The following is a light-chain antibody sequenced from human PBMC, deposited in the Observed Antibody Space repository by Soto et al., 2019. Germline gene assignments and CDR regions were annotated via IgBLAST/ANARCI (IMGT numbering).Light chain of an antibody. CDR3: PQRSTCPLT. CDR2: DAS. V-gene: IGKV3-11*01. Sequence: EIVLTQSPATLSLSPGERATLSCRASQSVSSYLAWYQQKPGQAPRLLIYDASNRATGIPARFSGSGSGTEFTLTISSLETEDFAVYSCPQRSTCPLTFGGGTKVEIK. J-gene: IGKJ4*01. CDR1: QSVSSY.